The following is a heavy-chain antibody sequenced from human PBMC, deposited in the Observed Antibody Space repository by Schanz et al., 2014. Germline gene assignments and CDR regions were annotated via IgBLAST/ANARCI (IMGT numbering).Heavy chain of an antibody. J-gene: IGHJ6*02. CDR3: TRLRRADPNGFDV. V-gene: IGHV1-69*02. CDR1: GYNITSND. Sequence: QVQLVQSGGEMKKPGASVKVSCKASGYNITSNDVTWVRQVPGQGLEWLGRIMPLRGIGNNAWKFQDRLTITADKSMNITYMELSSLGTEDTAVYYCTRLRRADPNGFDVWGQGTTVTVS. D-gene: IGHD6-19*01. CDR2: IMPLRGIG.